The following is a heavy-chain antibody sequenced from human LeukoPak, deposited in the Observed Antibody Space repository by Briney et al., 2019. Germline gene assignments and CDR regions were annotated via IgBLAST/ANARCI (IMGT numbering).Heavy chain of an antibody. CDR1: GYTFTSYD. CDR2: MNPNSGNT. D-gene: IGHD3-10*01. J-gene: IGHJ4*02. V-gene: IGHV1-8*03. Sequence: ASVKVSCKASGYTFTSYDINWVRQATGQGLEWMGWMNPNSGNTGYAQKFQGRVTITRNTSISTAYMEVSSLRSEDTAVYYCARDLRFGELSFLPFDYWGQGTLVTVSS. CDR3: ARDLRFGELSFLPFDY.